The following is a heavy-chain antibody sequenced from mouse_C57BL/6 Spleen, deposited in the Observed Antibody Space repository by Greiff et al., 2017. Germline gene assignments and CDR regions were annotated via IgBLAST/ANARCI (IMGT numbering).Heavy chain of an antibody. J-gene: IGHJ4*01. CDR1: GFTFSSYG. CDR3: ARHGEGYAMDD. CDR2: ISSGGSYT. Sequence: DVMLVESGGDLVKPGGSLKLSCAASGFTFSSYGMSWVRQTPDKRLEWVATISSGGSYTYYPDSVKGRFTISRDNAKNTLYLQMSSLKSEDTAMYYCARHGEGYAMDDWGQGTSVTVSS. V-gene: IGHV5-6*02.